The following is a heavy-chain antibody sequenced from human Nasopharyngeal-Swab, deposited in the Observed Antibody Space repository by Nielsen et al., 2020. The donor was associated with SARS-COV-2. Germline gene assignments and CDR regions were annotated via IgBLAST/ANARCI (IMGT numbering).Heavy chain of an antibody. CDR1: GFTFSSYG. V-gene: IGHV3-30*03. Sequence: GGSLRLSCAASGFTFSSYGMHWVRQAPGKGLEWVAVISYDGSNKYYADSVKGRFTISRDNSKNTLYLQMNSLRAEDTAVYYCASIPRIAAAGARYFDYWGQGTLVTVSS. D-gene: IGHD6-13*01. CDR3: ASIPRIAAAGARYFDY. J-gene: IGHJ4*02. CDR2: ISYDGSNK.